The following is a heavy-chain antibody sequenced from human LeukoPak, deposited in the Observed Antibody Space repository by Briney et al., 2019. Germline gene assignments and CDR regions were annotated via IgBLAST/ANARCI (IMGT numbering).Heavy chain of an antibody. D-gene: IGHD5-18*01. CDR1: GFTFSNNY. J-gene: IGHJ3*02. Sequence: PGGSLRLSCAASGFTFSNNYVSWVRQAPGKGLEWVSVICSGGSTYYADSVKGRFTISRHNSKNTLYLQMNSLRAEDTAVYYCARGPTMDTTMVVAFDIWGQGTMVTASS. CDR2: ICSGGST. V-gene: IGHV3-53*04. CDR3: ARGPTMDTTMVVAFDI.